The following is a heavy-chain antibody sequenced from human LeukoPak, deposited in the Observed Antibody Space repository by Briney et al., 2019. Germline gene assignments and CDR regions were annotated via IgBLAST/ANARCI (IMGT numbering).Heavy chain of an antibody. D-gene: IGHD6-19*01. CDR3: ARYSSGWYYFDY. CDR1: GFTFSSYA. CDR2: ISYDGSNK. J-gene: IGHJ4*02. Sequence: GGSLRLSCAASGFTFSSYAMHWVRQAPGKGLEWVALISYDGSNKYYSDSVKGRFTISRDNSKNTLYLQMNSLRAEDMAVYYCARYSSGWYYFDYWGQGTLVTVSS. V-gene: IGHV3-30*03.